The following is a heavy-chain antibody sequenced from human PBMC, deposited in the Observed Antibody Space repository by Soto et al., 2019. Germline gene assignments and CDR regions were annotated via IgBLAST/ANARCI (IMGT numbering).Heavy chain of an antibody. D-gene: IGHD1-1*01. CDR3: TKRLGSTATTYGDS. Sequence: GGSLRLSCTASGFTFSSYDMSWGRQAPGKGLEWVSVISDNGGTTYYADSVKGRFTTSRDNSKNTLYLQMNSLRVEDTAVYYCTKRLGSTATTYGDSWGQGTLVTVSS. CDR1: GFTFSSYD. CDR2: ISDNGGTT. V-gene: IGHV3-23*01. J-gene: IGHJ4*02.